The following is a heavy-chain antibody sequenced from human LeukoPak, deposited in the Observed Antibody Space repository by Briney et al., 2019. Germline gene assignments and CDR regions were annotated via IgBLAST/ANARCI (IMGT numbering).Heavy chain of an antibody. CDR2: ISGSGGDT. J-gene: IGHJ6*04. Sequence: GGSLRLSCAASGFTFSSHGMSWVRQGPGKGLEWVSGISGSGGDTYYADSVKGRFTISRDNSKSTLYLQMNSLRAEDTAVYYCAKDTMNSPVWGKGTTVTVSS. CDR3: AKDTMNSPV. CDR1: GFTFSSHG. V-gene: IGHV3-23*01. D-gene: IGHD3-22*01.